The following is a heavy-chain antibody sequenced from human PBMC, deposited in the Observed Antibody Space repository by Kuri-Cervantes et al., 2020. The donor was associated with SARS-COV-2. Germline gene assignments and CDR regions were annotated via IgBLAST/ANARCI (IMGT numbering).Heavy chain of an antibody. Sequence: SETLSLTCTVSGGSISSGDYYWSWIRQPPGKGLEWIGYIYYSGSTYYNPSLKSRVTISVDTSKNQFSLKLGSVTAADTAVYYCARHGTGYDFWSGYYGEDYWGQGTLVTVSS. V-gene: IGHV4-30-4*08. CDR1: GGSISSGDYY. CDR2: IYYSGST. J-gene: IGHJ4*02. CDR3: ARHGTGYDFWSGYYGEDY. D-gene: IGHD3-3*01.